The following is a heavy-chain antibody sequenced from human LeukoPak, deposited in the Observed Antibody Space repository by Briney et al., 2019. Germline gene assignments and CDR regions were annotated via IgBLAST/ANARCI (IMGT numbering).Heavy chain of an antibody. CDR3: ARRGSHTADSYWGGGYLDF. D-gene: IGHD7-27*01. CDR2: IYYSGTT. Sequence: SETLSLTCTVSGGSISRGDYYWSWIRQTPGKGLEWIGYIYYSGTTYYNPSLRSRVTISVATSKSQFSLNVTSVTAADTAVHYCARRGSHTADSYWGGGYLDFWGQGALVTVSS. J-gene: IGHJ4*02. V-gene: IGHV4-30-4*01. CDR1: GGSISRGDYY.